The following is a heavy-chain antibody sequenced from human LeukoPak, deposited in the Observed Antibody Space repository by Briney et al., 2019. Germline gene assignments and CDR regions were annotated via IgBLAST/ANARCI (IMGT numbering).Heavy chain of an antibody. CDR2: ISYDGSNK. V-gene: IGHV3-30-3*01. Sequence: GGSLRLSCAASGFTFSSYAMHWVRQAPGKGLEWVAVISYDGSNKYYADSVKGRFTISRDNSKNTLYLQMNSLRAEDTAVYYCARDKIHDYGDYADAFDIWGQGTMVTVSS. D-gene: IGHD4-17*01. J-gene: IGHJ3*02. CDR1: GFTFSSYA. CDR3: ARDKIHDYGDYADAFDI.